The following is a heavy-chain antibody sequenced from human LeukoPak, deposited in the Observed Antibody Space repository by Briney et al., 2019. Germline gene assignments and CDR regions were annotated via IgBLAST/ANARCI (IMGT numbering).Heavy chain of an antibody. CDR2: ISYDGSNK. J-gene: IGHJ6*03. CDR1: GFTFSSYG. V-gene: IGHV3-30*18. CDR3: AKESPDYGDYVGLYYYYYMDV. D-gene: IGHD4-17*01. Sequence: GGSLRLSCAASGFTFSSYGMHWVRQAPGKGLEWVAVISYDGSNKYYADSVKGRFTISRDNSKNTLYLQMNSLRAEDTAVYYCAKESPDYGDYVGLYYYYYMDVWGKETTVTVSS.